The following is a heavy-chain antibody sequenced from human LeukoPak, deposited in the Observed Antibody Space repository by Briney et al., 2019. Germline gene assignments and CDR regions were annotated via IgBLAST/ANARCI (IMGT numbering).Heavy chain of an antibody. J-gene: IGHJ4*02. CDR3: ARQKRYCSSTSCLWYFDY. CDR2: ISAYNGNT. Sequence: ASVKVSCKASGYTFTSYGISWVRQAPGQGLEWMGWISAYNGNTNYAQKLQGRVTMTTDTSTSTAYMELRSLRSDDTAVYYCARQKRYCSSTSCLWYFDYWGQGTLVTVSS. V-gene: IGHV1-18*01. CDR1: GYTFTSYG. D-gene: IGHD2-2*01.